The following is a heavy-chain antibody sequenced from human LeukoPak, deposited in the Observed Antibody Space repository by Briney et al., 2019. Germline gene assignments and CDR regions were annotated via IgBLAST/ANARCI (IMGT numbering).Heavy chain of an antibody. CDR3: SRGHYYDSSAYSLDY. CDR1: GFTFSSYA. Sequence: GGSLRLSCAASGFTFSSYAMSWVRQAPGKGLEWVSAISGSGGSTYYADSVKGRFTISRDNSKNTLYLQMNSLRSEDTAVYYCSRGHYYDSSAYSLDYWGQGTLVTVSS. V-gene: IGHV3-23*01. CDR2: ISGSGGST. D-gene: IGHD3-22*01. J-gene: IGHJ4*02.